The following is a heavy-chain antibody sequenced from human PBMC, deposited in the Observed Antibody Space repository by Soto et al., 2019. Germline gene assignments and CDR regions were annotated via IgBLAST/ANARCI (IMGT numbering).Heavy chain of an antibody. CDR3: ARGNPFNYAGFDV. D-gene: IGHD3-16*01. J-gene: IGHJ6*02. Sequence: GASVKVSCKASGYTFSDFDINWLRQAAGQGPEWMGWMNAKSGGTFSAQRLQGKFNMTWDTSLSTAYMEVGSLTSDDAAIYYCARGNPFNYAGFDVWGQGTTVTVSS. CDR2: MNAKSGGT. V-gene: IGHV1-8*01. CDR1: GYTFSDFD.